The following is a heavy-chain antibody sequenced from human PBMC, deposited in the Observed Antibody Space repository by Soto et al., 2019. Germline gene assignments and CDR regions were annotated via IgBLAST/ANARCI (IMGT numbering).Heavy chain of an antibody. D-gene: IGHD3-16*01. CDR1: GLSFSNYG. J-gene: IGHJ3*02. CDR3: AKGLGWRVLGDAFDI. CDR2: ISHDGSNK. V-gene: IGHV3-30*18. Sequence: QEQLVESGGGVVQPGRSLRLSCAASGLSFSNYGMHWVRQAPGKGLEWVAVISHDGSNKKFADSVKGRFTISRDNSKNQLELEMNSLRAEDTAVYYCAKGLGWRVLGDAFDIWGQGTMVTVSS.